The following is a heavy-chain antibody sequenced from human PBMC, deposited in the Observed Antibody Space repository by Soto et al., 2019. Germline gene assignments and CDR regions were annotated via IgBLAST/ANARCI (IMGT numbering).Heavy chain of an antibody. Sequence: QVQLVQSGAEVKKPGSSVKVSCKASGGTFSSYAISWVRQAPGQGLEWMGGIIPIFGTANYAQKFQGRVTITADESTSTAYMELSSLRSEDTAVYYCARSLLWFGELFSTSYFDLWGRGTLVTVSS. J-gene: IGHJ2*01. CDR2: IIPIFGTA. CDR1: GGTFSSYA. V-gene: IGHV1-69*12. D-gene: IGHD3-10*01. CDR3: ARSLLWFGELFSTSYFDL.